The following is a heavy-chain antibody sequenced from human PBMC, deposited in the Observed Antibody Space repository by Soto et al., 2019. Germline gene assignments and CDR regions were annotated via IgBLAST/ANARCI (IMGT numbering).Heavy chain of an antibody. CDR3: ARLWSAYTVFDY. CDR1: GGSISNYY. V-gene: IGHV4-59*08. CDR2: IYYSGST. D-gene: IGHD3-3*01. Sequence: SETLSLTCIVSGGSISNYYWSWIRQPPGKGLDWIGNIYYSGSTNYNPSLKSRVTTSVDTSKNQFSLRLSSVTAADTAVYYCARLWSAYTVFDYWGQGILVTVSS. J-gene: IGHJ4*02.